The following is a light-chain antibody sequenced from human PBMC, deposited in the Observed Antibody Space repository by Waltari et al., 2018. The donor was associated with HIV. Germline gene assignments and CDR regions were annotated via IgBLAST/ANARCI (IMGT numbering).Light chain of an antibody. CDR2: SAS. Sequence: DIQMTQSPTSLAASVGDRVTITCRSSQTIGYYLNWYQQIPGRPPKRLIHSASTLQSGVPSRFTGSGSGTDFTLTISGLQREDFATYFCQQSYGTPPWTFGQGTRVEV. CDR3: QQSYGTPPWT. V-gene: IGKV1-39*01. CDR1: QTIGYY. J-gene: IGKJ1*01.